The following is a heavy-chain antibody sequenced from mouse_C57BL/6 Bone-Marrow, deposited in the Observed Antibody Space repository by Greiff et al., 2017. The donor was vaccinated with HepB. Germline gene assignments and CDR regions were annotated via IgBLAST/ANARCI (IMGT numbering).Heavy chain of an antibody. CDR3: ARRGYGSSHWYFDV. V-gene: IGHV5-6*01. J-gene: IGHJ1*03. CDR2: ISSGGSYT. D-gene: IGHD1-1*01. Sequence: EVQGVESGGDLVKPGGSLKLSCAASGFTFSSYGMSWVRQTPDKRLEWVATISSGGSYTYYPDSVTGRFTISRDTAKNTLYLQMSSLKSEDTAMYYCARRGYGSSHWYFDVWGTGTTVTVSS. CDR1: GFTFSSYG.